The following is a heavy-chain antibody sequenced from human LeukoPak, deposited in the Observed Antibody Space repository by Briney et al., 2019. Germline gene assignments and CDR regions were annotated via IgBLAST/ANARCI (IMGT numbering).Heavy chain of an antibody. CDR2: IIPILGIA. CDR3: ARDPTRRGSSWYG. CDR1: GGTFSSYA. V-gene: IGHV1-69*04. Sequence: ASVKVSCKASGGTFSSYAISWVRQAPGQGLEWMGRIIPILGIANYAQKFQGRVTITADKSTSTAYMELSSLRSEDTAVYYCARDPTRRGSSWYGWGQGTLVTVSS. D-gene: IGHD6-13*01. J-gene: IGHJ4*02.